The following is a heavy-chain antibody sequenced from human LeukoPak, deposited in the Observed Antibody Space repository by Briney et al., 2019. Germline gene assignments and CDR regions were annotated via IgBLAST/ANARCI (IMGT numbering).Heavy chain of an antibody. Sequence: SETLSLTCTVSGGSISSYYWSWIRQPPGKGLEWIGYINYSGSTNYNPSLKSRVTISVDTSKNQFSLKLSSVTAADTAVYYCAAGSSSWYPHFDYWGQGTLVTVSS. J-gene: IGHJ4*02. V-gene: IGHV4-59*01. CDR1: GGSISSYY. D-gene: IGHD6-13*01. CDR2: INYSGST. CDR3: AAGSSSWYPHFDY.